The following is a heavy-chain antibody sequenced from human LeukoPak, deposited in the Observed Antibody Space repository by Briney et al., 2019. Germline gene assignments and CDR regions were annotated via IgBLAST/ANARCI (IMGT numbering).Heavy chain of an antibody. V-gene: IGHV4-39*07. CDR3: ASRRYSYGHYYYYYYMDV. CDR1: GGSISSSSYY. CDR2: IYYSGST. J-gene: IGHJ6*03. D-gene: IGHD5-18*01. Sequence: SETLSLTCTVSGGSISSSSYYWGWIRQPPGKGLEWIGSIYYSGSTNYNPSLKSRVTISVDTSKNQFSLKLSSVTAADTAVYYCASRRYSYGHYYYYYYMDVWGKGTTVTISS.